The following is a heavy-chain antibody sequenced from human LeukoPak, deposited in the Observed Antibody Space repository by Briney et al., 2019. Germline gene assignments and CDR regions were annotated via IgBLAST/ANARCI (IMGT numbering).Heavy chain of an antibody. Sequence: GASVKVSCKASGYIFTDYYMHWVRQAPGQELGWMGRINPNSGGTNYAQKFQGRVTMTRDTSISTAYTELSSLRSEDTAVYYCARGPGYSSGWYGSWFDPWGQGTLVTVSS. CDR2: INPNSGGT. D-gene: IGHD6-19*01. V-gene: IGHV1/OR15-1*01. J-gene: IGHJ5*02. CDR1: GYIFTDYY. CDR3: ARGPGYSSGWYGSWFDP.